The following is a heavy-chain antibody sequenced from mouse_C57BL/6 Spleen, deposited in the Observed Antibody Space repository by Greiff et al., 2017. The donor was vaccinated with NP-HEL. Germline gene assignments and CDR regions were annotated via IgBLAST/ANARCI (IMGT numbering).Heavy chain of an antibody. CDR2: IYPGDGDT. Sequence: QVHVKQSGPELVKPGASVKISCKASGYAFSSSWMNWVKQRPGKGLEWIGRIYPGDGDTNYNGKFKGKATLTADKSSSTAYMQLSSLTSEDSAVYFCAATGPYYYAMDYWGQGTSVTVSS. CDR1: GYAFSSSW. J-gene: IGHJ4*01. CDR3: AATGPYYYAMDY. V-gene: IGHV1-82*01. D-gene: IGHD4-1*02.